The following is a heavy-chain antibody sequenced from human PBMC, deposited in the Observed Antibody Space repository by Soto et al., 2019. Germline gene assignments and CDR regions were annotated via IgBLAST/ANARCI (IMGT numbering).Heavy chain of an antibody. CDR2: LYWYDDK. Sequence: QITWKESGHTRVTPTQTLTLTCTFSGFSLTNSGVGVGWIRQPPGKAMEWLALLYWYDDKRYSPSLKTRLSNTKNTSKNLAVLSMTNMDPVDTSTSYSAPQLWRGYKAWFDPCGQGTLVTVSS. CDR3: APQLWRGYKAWFDP. J-gene: IGHJ5*02. V-gene: IGHV2-5*01. CDR1: GFSLTNSGVG. D-gene: IGHD3-3*01.